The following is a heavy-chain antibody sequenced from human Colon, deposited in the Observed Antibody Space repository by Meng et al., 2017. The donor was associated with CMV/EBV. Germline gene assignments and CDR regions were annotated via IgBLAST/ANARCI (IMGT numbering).Heavy chain of an antibody. CDR1: FSLNSYA. Sequence: FSLNSYAMSWVRQAPGKGLEWVSAMGSNGERILYADSVKGRFTISRDTSKNTLYLQMNSLRAEDTALYYCAKYYCDSPTCRGTHDYWGQGTLVTVSS. D-gene: IGHD3-22*01. CDR3: AKYYCDSPTCRGTHDY. J-gene: IGHJ4*02. V-gene: IGHV3-23*01. CDR2: MGSNGERI.